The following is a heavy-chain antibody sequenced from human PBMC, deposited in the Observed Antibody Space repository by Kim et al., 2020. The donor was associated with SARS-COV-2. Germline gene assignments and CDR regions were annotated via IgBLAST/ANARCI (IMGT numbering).Heavy chain of an antibody. D-gene: IGHD4-17*01. CDR1: GYTFTSYG. CDR2: VGAYNGDT. Sequence: ASVKVSCKASGYTFTSYGISWVRQAPGQGLEWLGWVGAYNGDTNYGQNLQGRVTLTTDTSTSTAFLELRSLRSDDTAVYFCARDRGYGDDTFDYWGQGTLVTVSS. V-gene: IGHV1-18*01. J-gene: IGHJ4*02. CDR3: ARDRGYGDDTFDY.